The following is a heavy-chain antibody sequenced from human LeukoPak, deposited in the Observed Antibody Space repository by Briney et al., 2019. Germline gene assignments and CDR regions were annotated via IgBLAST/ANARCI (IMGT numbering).Heavy chain of an antibody. J-gene: IGHJ6*03. V-gene: IGHV4-38-2*02. Sequence: SETLSLTCTVSGYSISSGYYWGWIRQPPGKGLEWIGSIYYSGSTYYNPSLKSRVTISVDTSKNQFSLKLSSVTAADTAVYYCARDRRSGYSGYDYYYYYYMDVWGKGTTVTVSS. CDR1: GYSISSGYY. CDR3: ARDRRSGYSGYDYYYYYYMDV. D-gene: IGHD5-12*01. CDR2: IYYSGST.